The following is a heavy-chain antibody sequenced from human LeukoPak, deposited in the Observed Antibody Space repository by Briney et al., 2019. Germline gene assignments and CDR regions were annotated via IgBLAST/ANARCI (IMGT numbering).Heavy chain of an antibody. CDR3: ARDRIAPLGWFDP. CDR1: GGSINTYS. D-gene: IGHD6-6*01. J-gene: IGHJ5*02. Sequence: SETLSLTCTVSGGSINTYSWSWVRQPPGKGLEWIGNINYSGSTNYNPSLKSRVTMSVDTSKNQFSLKLSSVTAADTAVYYCARDRIAPLGWFDPWGQGTLVTVSS. V-gene: IGHV4-59*12. CDR2: INYSGST.